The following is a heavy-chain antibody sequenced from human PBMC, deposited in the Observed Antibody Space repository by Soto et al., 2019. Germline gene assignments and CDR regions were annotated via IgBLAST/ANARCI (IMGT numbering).Heavy chain of an antibody. J-gene: IGHJ5*02. V-gene: IGHV1-46*01. CDR2: INPSGGST. CDR1: GYTFTRYY. Sequence: ASVKVSCKASGYTFTRYYMHWVRQAPGQGLEWMGIINPSGGSTSYAQKFQGRVTMTRDTSTSTVYTELSSLRSEDTAVYYCARELAAYGSFSKYSWFDPWGQGTLVTVSS. CDR3: ARELAAYGSFSKYSWFDP. D-gene: IGHD3-10*01.